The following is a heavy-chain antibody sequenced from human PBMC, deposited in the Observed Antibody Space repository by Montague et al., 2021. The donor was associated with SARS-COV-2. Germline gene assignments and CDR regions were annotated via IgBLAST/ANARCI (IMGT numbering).Heavy chain of an antibody. V-gene: IGHV4-39*02. CDR3: ARRGRKLLPVATTIGGFDI. D-gene: IGHD5-12*01. Sequence: SETLSLTCTVSGGSISSSNYYWDWIRHPPGTELEWLGSIYDSGSTYYNPSLKSRVTISVDTSKNHFSLKLSSVTAADTAVYYCARRGRKLLPVATTIGGFDIWGQGTMVTVSS. J-gene: IGHJ3*02. CDR2: IYDSGST. CDR1: GGSISSSNYY.